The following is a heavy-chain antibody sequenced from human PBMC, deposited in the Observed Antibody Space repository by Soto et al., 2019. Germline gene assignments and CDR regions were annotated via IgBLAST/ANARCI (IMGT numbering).Heavy chain of an antibody. V-gene: IGHV4-59*02. Sequence: QVQLQESGPGLVRPSETLSLTCNVSGGSVSSYYWNWIRQPPGRGLEWIGYIYYSGSTIYNPSLKSRVTISVDTSKNQFSLQLTSVTAADTAVYYCARDDGRAFDIWGQGTMVAVSS. CDR1: GGSVSSYY. J-gene: IGHJ3*02. CDR2: IYYSGST. CDR3: ARDDGRAFDI.